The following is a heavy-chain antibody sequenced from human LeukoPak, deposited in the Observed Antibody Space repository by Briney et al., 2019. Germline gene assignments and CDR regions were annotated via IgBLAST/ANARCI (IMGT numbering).Heavy chain of an antibody. Sequence: PGRSLRLSCAASGFTFSYHAMHWVRQAPGKGLEWVAVISYDGSNKFYADSVKGRFSTSRDNSKNTLYLQMNSLRPEDTAVYYCARDSASSAWYRGPGYWGQGTLVTVSS. CDR2: ISYDGSNK. CDR3: ARDSASSAWYRGPGY. CDR1: GFTFSYHA. V-gene: IGHV3-30-3*01. J-gene: IGHJ4*02. D-gene: IGHD6-19*01.